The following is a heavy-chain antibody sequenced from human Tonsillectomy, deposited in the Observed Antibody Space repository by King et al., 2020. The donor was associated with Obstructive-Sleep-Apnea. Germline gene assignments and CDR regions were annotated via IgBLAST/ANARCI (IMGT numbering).Heavy chain of an antibody. V-gene: IGHV3-30-3*01. Sequence: VQLVESGGGVVQPGRSLRLSCAASGFTFSTYSIHWVRQAPGKGLEWVAVISYDGSNKYYADSVKGRFTISRDNSKNKLYLQMNSLRAEDTAVYYCARDQNYGSGSYYVSGYFDYWGQGTLVTVSS. CDR3: ARDQNYGSGSYYVSGYFDY. CDR2: ISYDGSNK. D-gene: IGHD3-10*01. CDR1: GFTFSTYS. J-gene: IGHJ4*02.